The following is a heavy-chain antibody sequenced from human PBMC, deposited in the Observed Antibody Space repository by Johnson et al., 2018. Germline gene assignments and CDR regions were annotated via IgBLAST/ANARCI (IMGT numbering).Heavy chain of an antibody. CDR2: ISYDGSNK. J-gene: IGHJ4*02. Sequence: QVQLLESGGGVVQPGRSLRLSCAASGFTFSNYGMHWVRQAPGKGLEWVAVISYDGSNKYYTDSVKGRFTISRDNSKNTLYLQMNSLRDEDTAVYYCAKNLVNECGGFFDYWGQGTLVTVSS. CDR1: GFTFSNYG. CDR3: AKNLVNECGGFFDY. V-gene: IGHV3-30*18. D-gene: IGHD4-23*01.